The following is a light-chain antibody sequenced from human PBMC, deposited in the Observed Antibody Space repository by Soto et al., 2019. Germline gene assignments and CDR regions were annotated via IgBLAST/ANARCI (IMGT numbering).Light chain of an antibody. CDR3: QQSYTTPRT. J-gene: IGKJ1*01. CDR2: AAS. Sequence: DIPMTQSPSSLSASVGDRVSVTCRASQSISTFLNWYQQRPVEAPKLLIYAASSLQSGVPSRFSGSGSVADCTLTIGSLQPEDFATYYCQQSYTTPRTFGQGTKV. CDR1: QSISTF. V-gene: IGKV1-39*01.